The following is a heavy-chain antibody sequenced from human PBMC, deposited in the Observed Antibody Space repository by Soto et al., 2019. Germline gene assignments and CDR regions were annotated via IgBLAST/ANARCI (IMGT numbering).Heavy chain of an antibody. CDR1: GFTFSSYA. Sequence: GGSLRLSCAASGFTFSSYAMSWVRQAPGKGLEWVSAISGSGGSTYYADSVKGRFTISRDNSKNTLYLQMNSLRAEDTAVYYCAKDRYYDFWSGILRGMDVWGQGTTVTVSS. J-gene: IGHJ6*02. D-gene: IGHD3-3*01. CDR3: AKDRYYDFWSGILRGMDV. V-gene: IGHV3-23*01. CDR2: ISGSGGST.